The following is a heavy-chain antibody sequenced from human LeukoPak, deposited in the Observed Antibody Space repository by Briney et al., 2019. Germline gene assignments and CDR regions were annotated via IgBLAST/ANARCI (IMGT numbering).Heavy chain of an antibody. D-gene: IGHD1-26*01. V-gene: IGHV3-74*01. CDR1: GFSFSSYW. CDR3: ASSGSYRNLHYYYMDV. Sequence: GGSLRLSCAASGFSFSSYWMHWVRQAPGKGLVWVSRINNDGTATVYADSAKGRFTISRDNAKNTLYLQMNSLRAEDTAVYYCASSGSYRNLHYYYMDVWGKGTTVTVSS. J-gene: IGHJ6*03. CDR2: INNDGTAT.